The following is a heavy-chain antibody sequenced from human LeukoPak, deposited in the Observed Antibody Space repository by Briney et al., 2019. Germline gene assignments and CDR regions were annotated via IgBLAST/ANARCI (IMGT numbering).Heavy chain of an antibody. CDR3: ARDGPYNWNDVNWLDP. Sequence: ASVKVSCKASGYTFTSYGISWVRQAPGQGLEWMGWISAYNGNTNYAQKLQGRVTMTTDTSTSTAYMELRSLRSDDTAVYYCARDGPYNWNDVNWLDPWGQGTLVTVSS. D-gene: IGHD1-20*01. CDR2: ISAYNGNT. V-gene: IGHV1-18*01. J-gene: IGHJ5*02. CDR1: GYTFTSYG.